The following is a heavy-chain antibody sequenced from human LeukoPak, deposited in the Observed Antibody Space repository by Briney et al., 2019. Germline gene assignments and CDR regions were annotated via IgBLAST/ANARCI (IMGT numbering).Heavy chain of an antibody. CDR3: ARHGPANSFDY. J-gene: IGHJ4*02. CDR1: VASIRPYY. D-gene: IGHD1/OR15-1a*01. CDR2: MYYSGTR. Sequence: SETLSLTCSVSVASIRPYYWSWLRQPPGKGLEWIGFMYYSGTRNYNPSLSSRITISVDTSKNQFSLHLPSVTAADTAVYYCARHGPANSFDYWGRGNLVTVSS. V-gene: IGHV4-59*08.